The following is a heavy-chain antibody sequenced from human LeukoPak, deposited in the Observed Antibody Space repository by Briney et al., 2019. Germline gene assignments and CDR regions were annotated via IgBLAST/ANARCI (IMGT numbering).Heavy chain of an antibody. D-gene: IGHD6-13*01. V-gene: IGHV3-48*01. CDR1: GFTFSSYN. CDR3: ARDDRSSWYYFDY. J-gene: IGHJ4*02. Sequence: GGSLRLSRAVSGFTFSSYNMNWVRQAPGKGLEWVSYISSSSSTIYYADSVKGRFTISRDNAKNSLYLQMNSLRADDTAVCYCARDDRSSWYYFDYWGQGTLVTVSS. CDR2: ISSSSSTI.